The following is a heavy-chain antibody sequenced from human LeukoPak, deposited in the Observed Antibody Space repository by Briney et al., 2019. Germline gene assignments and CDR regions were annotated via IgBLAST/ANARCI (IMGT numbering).Heavy chain of an antibody. Sequence: GGSLRLSCAASGFTFSSYWMSWVRQAPGKGLEWVANIKQDGSEKYYVDSVKGRFTISRDNAKNSLYLQMNSLRADDTAVYYWARDLFSNLDDVFDIWGQGTMVTVSS. D-gene: IGHD4-11*01. J-gene: IGHJ3*02. CDR3: ARDLFSNLDDVFDI. V-gene: IGHV3-7*01. CDR1: GFTFSSYW. CDR2: IKQDGSEK.